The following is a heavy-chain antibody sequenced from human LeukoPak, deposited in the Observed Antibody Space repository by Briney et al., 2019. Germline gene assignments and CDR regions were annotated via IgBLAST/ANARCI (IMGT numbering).Heavy chain of an antibody. CDR2: IYHSGST. CDR3: ARVKAPVGADRLSMDV. CDR1: GYSISSGYY. V-gene: IGHV4-38-2*02. J-gene: IGHJ6*02. Sequence: SETLSLTCTVSGYSISSGYYWGWIRQPPGKGLEWIGSIYHSGSTYYNLSLKSRVTISVDTSKNQFSLKLSSVTAADTAVYYCARVKAPVGADRLSMDVWGQGTTVTVSS. D-gene: IGHD2-21*02.